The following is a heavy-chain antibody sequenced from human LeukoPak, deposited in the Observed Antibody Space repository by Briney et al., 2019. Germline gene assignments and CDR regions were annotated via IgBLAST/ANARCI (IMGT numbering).Heavy chain of an antibody. CDR2: IYYSGST. CDR1: GGSISSGGYY. CDR3: ARISIYGSGSFNIDY. V-gene: IGHV4-31*03. Sequence: SETLSLTCTVSGGSISSGGYYWSWIRQHPGKGLEWIGYIYYSGSTYYNPSLKSRVTISVDTSKNQFSLKLSSVTAADTAVYYCARISIYGSGSFNIDYWGQGTLVTVSS. J-gene: IGHJ4*02. D-gene: IGHD3-10*01.